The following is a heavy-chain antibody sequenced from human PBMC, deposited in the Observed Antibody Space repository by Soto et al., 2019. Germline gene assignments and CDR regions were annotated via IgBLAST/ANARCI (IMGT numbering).Heavy chain of an antibody. D-gene: IGHD4-17*01. CDR1: GGSISSYY. CDR3: ARNYGDYFSFDY. Sequence: QVQLQESGPGLVKPSETLSLTCTVSGGSISSYYWSWIRQPPGKGLEWIGYIYYSGSTNYNPSLKSRVTISVDTSKNQFSLKLSSVTAADTAVYYCARNYGDYFSFDYWGQGTLVTVSS. V-gene: IGHV4-59*01. J-gene: IGHJ4*02. CDR2: IYYSGST.